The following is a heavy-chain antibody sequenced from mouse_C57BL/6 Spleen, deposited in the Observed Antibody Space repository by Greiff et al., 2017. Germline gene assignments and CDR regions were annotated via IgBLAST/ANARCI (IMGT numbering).Heavy chain of an antibody. CDR1: GYTFTSYW. CDR2: IYPSDSET. V-gene: IGHV1-61*01. Sequence: QVQLQQPGAELVRPGSSVKLSCKASGYTFTSYWMDWVKQRPGQGLEWIGNIYPSDSETHYNQKFKDKATLTVDKSSSTAYMQLSSLTSEDSAVYYCARERGRAGDYWGKGTTLTVAS. CDR3: ARERGRAGDY. J-gene: IGHJ2*01. D-gene: IGHD4-1*01.